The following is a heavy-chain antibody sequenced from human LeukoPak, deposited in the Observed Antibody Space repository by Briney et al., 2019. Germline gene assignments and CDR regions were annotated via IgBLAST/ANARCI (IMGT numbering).Heavy chain of an antibody. CDR3: TKDLTGPLDD. Sequence: VRSLRLSCAVSGFTFSSYWMHWVRHAPGKGLVWVSRINTDGIITSYAHSVRGRSTISRDHPKNTLYLQMTMLRAEDTALFSCTKDLTGPLDDWGQGTLVTVS. J-gene: IGHJ4*02. V-gene: IGHV3-74*01. D-gene: IGHD1-20*01. CDR1: GFTFSSYW. CDR2: INTDGIIT.